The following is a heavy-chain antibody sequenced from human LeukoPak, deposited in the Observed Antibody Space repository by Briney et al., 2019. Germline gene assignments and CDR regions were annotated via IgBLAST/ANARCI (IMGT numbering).Heavy chain of an antibody. CDR3: ARAAIGSGNAFDI. CDR2: IYYTGST. CDR1: GGSISSSSYY. V-gene: IGHV4-39*07. J-gene: IGHJ3*02. D-gene: IGHD6-19*01. Sequence: SETLSLTCTVSGGSISSSSYYWGWIRQPPGKGLEWIGNIYYTGSTYYNPSLKSRVTISVDTSKNQFSLKLSSVTAADTAVYYCARAAIGSGNAFDIWGQGTMVTVSS.